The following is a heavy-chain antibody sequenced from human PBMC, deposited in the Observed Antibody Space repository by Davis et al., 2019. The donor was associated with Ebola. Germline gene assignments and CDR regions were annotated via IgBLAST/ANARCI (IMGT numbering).Heavy chain of an antibody. CDR1: GFTFSSYA. Sequence: GESLKISCAASGFTFSSYAMHWVRQAPGKGLEWVSYISSDSGSIFYADSVKGRFTISRDNAKNSLYLQMNSLRDEDTAVYYCVRQCSSARCYWAFDIWGQGTMVGVSS. CDR3: VRQCSSARCYWAFDI. J-gene: IGHJ3*02. D-gene: IGHD2-2*01. CDR2: ISSDSGSI. V-gene: IGHV3-48*02.